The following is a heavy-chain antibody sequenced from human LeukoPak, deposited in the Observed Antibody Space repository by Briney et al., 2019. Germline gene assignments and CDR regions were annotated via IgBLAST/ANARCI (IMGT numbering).Heavy chain of an antibody. CDR3: AKPIGYCSGGSCYSFDC. D-gene: IGHD2-15*01. Sequence: GGSLRLSCAASGFTFSDYGMHWVRQAPGKGLEWVAVISYDGSTKDYADSVKGRFTISRDNSKNTVYLQMNSLRPEDTAVYHCAKPIGYCSGGSCYSFDCWGQGTLVTVSS. CDR1: GFTFSDYG. V-gene: IGHV3-30*18. J-gene: IGHJ4*02. CDR2: ISYDGSTK.